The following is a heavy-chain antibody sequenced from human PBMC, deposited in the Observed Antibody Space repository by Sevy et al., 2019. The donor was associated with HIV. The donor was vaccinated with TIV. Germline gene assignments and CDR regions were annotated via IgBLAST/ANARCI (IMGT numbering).Heavy chain of an antibody. V-gene: IGHV4-59*08. Sequence: SEILSLTCTVSGGSISSYYWSWIRQPPGKGLEWIGYIYYSGSTNYNPSLKSRVTISVDTSKNQFSLKLSSVTAADTAVYYCARQQAFVVSEYSYGEIDYWGQGTLVTVSS. CDR3: ARQQAFVVSEYSYGEIDY. J-gene: IGHJ4*02. CDR1: GGSISSYY. CDR2: IYYSGST. D-gene: IGHD5-18*01.